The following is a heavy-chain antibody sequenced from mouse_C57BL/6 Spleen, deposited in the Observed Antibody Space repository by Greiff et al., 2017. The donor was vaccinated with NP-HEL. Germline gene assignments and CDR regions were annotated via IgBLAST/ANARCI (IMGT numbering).Heavy chain of an antibody. Sequence: QVQLQQSGAELVKPGASVKLSCKASGYTFTSYWMQWVKQRPGQGLEWIGEIDPSDSYTNYNQKFKGKATLTVDTSSSTAYMQLSSLTSEDSAVYYCARGSYYGSSYDFDYWGQGTTLTVSS. V-gene: IGHV1-50*01. J-gene: IGHJ2*01. CDR3: ARGSYYGSSYDFDY. CDR2: IDPSDSYT. D-gene: IGHD1-1*01. CDR1: GYTFTSYW.